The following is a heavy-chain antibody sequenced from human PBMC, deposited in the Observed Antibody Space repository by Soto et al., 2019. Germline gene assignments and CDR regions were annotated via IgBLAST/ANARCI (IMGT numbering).Heavy chain of an antibody. V-gene: IGHV1-69*01. CDR3: ARGYGSRVRDYYYGMDV. CDR2: VIPMVGTT. CDR1: GGIFSTYV. Sequence: QVQLVQSGAEVKKPGSSVKVSCKASGGIFSTYVITWVRQAPGQGLEWMGGVIPMVGTTNYAQKFQGRVTITADESTSTTYMELSSLRSEDTAMYYCARGYGSRVRDYYYGMDVWGQGTTVTVSS. D-gene: IGHD3-16*01. J-gene: IGHJ6*02.